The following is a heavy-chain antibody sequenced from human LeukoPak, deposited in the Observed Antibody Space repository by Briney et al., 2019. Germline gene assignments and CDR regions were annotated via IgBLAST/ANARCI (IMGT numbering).Heavy chain of an antibody. CDR1: GYTFTSYD. CDR3: ARRKIDIVVVPAAISGTVKSRPIMDV. J-gene: IGHJ6*03. Sequence: GASVKVSCKASGYTFTSYDINWVRQATGQGPEWMGWMNPNSGNTGYAQKFQGRVTMTRNTSINTAYMELSSLRSEDTAVYYCARRKIDIVVVPAAISGTVKSRPIMDVWGKGTTVTVSS. CDR2: MNPNSGNT. D-gene: IGHD2-2*02. V-gene: IGHV1-8*01.